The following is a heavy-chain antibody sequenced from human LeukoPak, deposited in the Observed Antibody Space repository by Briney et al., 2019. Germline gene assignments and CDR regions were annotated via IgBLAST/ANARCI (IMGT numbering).Heavy chain of an antibody. CDR2: IYHSGST. CDR3: ARKTTMTTDY. D-gene: IGHD4-17*01. J-gene: IGHJ4*02. CDR1: GYSISSGYY. Sequence: SENLSLTCTVSGYSISSGYYWGWIRQPPGKGLEWIGSIYHSGSTYYNPSLKSRVTISVDTSKNQFSLKLTSVTAADTAVYYCARKTTMTTDYWGQGTLVTVSS. V-gene: IGHV4-38-2*02.